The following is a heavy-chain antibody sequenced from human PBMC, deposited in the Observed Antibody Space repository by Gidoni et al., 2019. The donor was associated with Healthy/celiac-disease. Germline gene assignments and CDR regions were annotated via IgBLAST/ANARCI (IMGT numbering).Heavy chain of an antibody. Sequence: EVQLVESGGGLVPPGRSLRLSCAASGFTFDDYAMHWVRQAPGKGLEWVSGISWNSGSIGYADSVKGRFTSSRDNAKNALYLQMNRLRAEDTALYYCAKDTGRWLQPELDYWGQGTLVTVSS. J-gene: IGHJ4*02. CDR1: GFTFDDYA. D-gene: IGHD1-1*01. CDR2: ISWNSGSI. CDR3: AKDTGRWLQPELDY. V-gene: IGHV3-9*01.